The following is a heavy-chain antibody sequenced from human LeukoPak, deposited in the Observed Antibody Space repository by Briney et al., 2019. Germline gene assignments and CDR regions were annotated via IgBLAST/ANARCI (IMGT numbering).Heavy chain of an antibody. J-gene: IGHJ2*01. Sequence: SETLSLTCTVSGGSIISYYWSWIRQPPGKGLEWIGYIYYSGSTNYNPSLKSRVTISVDTSKNQFSLKLSSVTAADTAVFYCARDRGGYFDLWGRGTLVTVSS. D-gene: IGHD4-17*01. V-gene: IGHV4-59*01. CDR1: GGSIISYY. CDR3: ARDRGGYFDL. CDR2: IYYSGST.